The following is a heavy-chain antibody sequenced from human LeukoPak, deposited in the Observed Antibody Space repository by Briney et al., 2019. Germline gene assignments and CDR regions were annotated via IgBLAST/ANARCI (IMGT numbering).Heavy chain of an antibody. CDR3: ARDLRYYASDSYYNGDSGMDV. CDR1: GFTVSSNY. D-gene: IGHD3-10*01. Sequence: GGSLRLSCAASGFTVSSNYMSWVRQAPGKGLEWVSIIYSGGTTYYADSVKGRFTISRDNSKNTLYLQMSSLRAEDTAVYYGARDLRYYASDSYYNGDSGMDVWGQGTTVTVSS. CDR2: IYSGGTT. J-gene: IGHJ6*02. V-gene: IGHV3-53*01.